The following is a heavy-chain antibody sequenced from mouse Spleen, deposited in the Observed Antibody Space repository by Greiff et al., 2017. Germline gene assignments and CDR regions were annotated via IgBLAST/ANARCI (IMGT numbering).Heavy chain of an antibody. CDR3: ARSGNWDED. Sequence: QVQLQQSGAELARPGASVKMSCKASGYTFTSYTMHWVKHRPGQGLEWIGYINPSSGYTKYNQKFKDKATLTADKSSSTAYMQLSSLTSEDSAVYYCARSGNWDEDWGQGTTLTVSS. CDR1: GYTFTSYT. V-gene: IGHV1-4*01. D-gene: IGHD4-1*02. J-gene: IGHJ2*01. CDR2: INPSSGYT.